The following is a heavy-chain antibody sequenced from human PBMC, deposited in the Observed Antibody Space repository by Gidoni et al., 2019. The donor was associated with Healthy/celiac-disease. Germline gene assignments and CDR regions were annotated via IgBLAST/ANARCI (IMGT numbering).Heavy chain of an antibody. CDR1: GFTFSSYA. D-gene: IGHD6-19*01. J-gene: IGHJ3*02. V-gene: IGHV3-23*01. CDR3: AKDHKGDSSGWYGLFGAFDI. CDR2: ISGSGGST. Sequence: EVQLLESGGGLVQPGGSLRLSCAASGFTFSSYAMSWVRQAPGKGLEWVSAISGSGGSTYYADSVKGRFTISRDNSKNTLYLQMNSLRAEDTAVYYCAKDHKGDSSGWYGLFGAFDIWGQGTMVTVSS.